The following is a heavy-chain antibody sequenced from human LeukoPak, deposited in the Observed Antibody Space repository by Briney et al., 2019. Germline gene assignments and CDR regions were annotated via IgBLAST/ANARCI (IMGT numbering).Heavy chain of an antibody. D-gene: IGHD3-3*02. CDR2: ISGYNGNT. J-gene: IGHJ4*02. V-gene: IGHV1-18*01. Sequence: ASVKVSCKTSGYTFRSYGISWVRQAPGQGLEWMGWISGYNGNTKYEQKFQGRVTMTTDTSTSTAYMELRSLTSDDTAVYYCARDGIGDHFWSLFDYWGQGSLVTVSS. CDR3: ARDGIGDHFWSLFDY. CDR1: GYTFRSYG.